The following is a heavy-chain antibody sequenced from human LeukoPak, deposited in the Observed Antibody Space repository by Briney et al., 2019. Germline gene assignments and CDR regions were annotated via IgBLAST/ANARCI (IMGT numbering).Heavy chain of an antibody. CDR1: GFTFDDYA. D-gene: IGHD1-26*01. Sequence: PGGSLRLSCAASGFTFDDYAMHWVRQAPGKGLEWVSLISGDGGSTYYADSVKGRFTISRDNSKNSLYLQMNSLRAEDMALYYCAKDRGKGSGSYYQDYWGQGTLVTVSS. J-gene: IGHJ4*02. V-gene: IGHV3-43*02. CDR3: AKDRGKGSGSYYQDY. CDR2: ISGDGGST.